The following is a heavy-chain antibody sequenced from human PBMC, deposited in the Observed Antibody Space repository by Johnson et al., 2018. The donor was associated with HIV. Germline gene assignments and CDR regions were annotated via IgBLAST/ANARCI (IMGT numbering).Heavy chain of an antibody. J-gene: IGHJ3*02. V-gene: IGHV3-43*01. CDR2: ISWDGGST. CDR1: GFTFSSYA. CDR3: AKDRAGYYDSSGYWDAFDI. Sequence: VQLVESGGGLVQPGGSLRLSCAASGFTFSSYAMHWVRQAPGTGLEWVSLISWDGGSTSYADSVTGRFTIPVDNSKDSLYLQMNSLRTEDTALYYCAKDRAGYYDSSGYWDAFDIWGQGTMVTVSS. D-gene: IGHD3-22*01.